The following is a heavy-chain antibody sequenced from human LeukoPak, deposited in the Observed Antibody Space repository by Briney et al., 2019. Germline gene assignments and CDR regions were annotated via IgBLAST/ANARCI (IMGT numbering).Heavy chain of an antibody. CDR1: GFTFSSYA. Sequence: GGSLTLSCAASGFTFSSYAMSWVREAPARGLEWVSSLRGNGDTFYADSVKGRFTLSRDDSRNTVYLQMNSLTVDDTAVYYCAGGSYYGSGSRPGYLGHWGLGTLVTVSS. D-gene: IGHD3-10*01. CDR2: LRGNGDT. CDR3: AGGSYYGSGSRPGYLGH. J-gene: IGHJ4*02. V-gene: IGHV3-23*01.